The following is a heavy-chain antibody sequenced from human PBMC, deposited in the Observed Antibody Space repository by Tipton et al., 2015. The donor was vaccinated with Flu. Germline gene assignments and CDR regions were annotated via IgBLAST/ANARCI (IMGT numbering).Heavy chain of an antibody. J-gene: IGHJ4*02. CDR2: ISHSGRT. Sequence: GLVKPSETLSLTCGVSGFSISSGYYWAWIRQPPGKGLEWVGSISHSGRTYYKPSLKSRVTVSLDTFNNQFALNLRFVTAADTAVYYCARGEKISLFWFGDFDYWGQGSLVTVSS. D-gene: IGHD3-10*01. CDR1: GFSISSGYY. V-gene: IGHV4-38-2*01. CDR3: ARGEKISLFWFGDFDY.